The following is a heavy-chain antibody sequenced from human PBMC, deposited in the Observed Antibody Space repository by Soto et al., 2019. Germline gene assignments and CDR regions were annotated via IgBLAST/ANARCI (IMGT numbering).Heavy chain of an antibody. CDR3: ARLYCRFNGGSCYFYY. V-gene: IGHV5-51*01. D-gene: IGHD2-15*01. Sequence: GESLKISCKGSGYSFTSYWIGWVRQMPGKGLEWMGIIYPGDSDTRYSPSFQGQVAISADKSISTAYLQWSSLKASDTATYYCARLYCRFNGGSCYFYYWGQGTLVTVSS. J-gene: IGHJ4*02. CDR2: IYPGDSDT. CDR1: GYSFTSYW.